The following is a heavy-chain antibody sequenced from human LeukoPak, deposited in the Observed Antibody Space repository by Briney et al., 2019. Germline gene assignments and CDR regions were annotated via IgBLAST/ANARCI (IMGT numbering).Heavy chain of an antibody. D-gene: IGHD2-15*01. CDR2: IYSGDNT. CDR3: ARDLRGGNFDY. CDR1: GFTVSSHY. J-gene: IGHJ4*02. Sequence: GGSLRLSCAASGFTVSSHYMSWVRQAPGKGLDWVSAIYSGDNTYYADSVKGRFTISRHTSKNTLYLQMNSLRAEDTAVYYCARDLRGGNFDYWGQGTLVPVSS. V-gene: IGHV3-53*04.